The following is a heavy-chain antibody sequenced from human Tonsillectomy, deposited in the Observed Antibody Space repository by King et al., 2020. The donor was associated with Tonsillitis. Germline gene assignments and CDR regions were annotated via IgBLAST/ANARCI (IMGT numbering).Heavy chain of an antibody. Sequence: VQLVESGGGVVQPGGSLRLSCAASGFTFHDYAIHLVRQAPGKGLEWVSLISKDGGNTDYADSVKGRITISSENSKNSLYLQMNRLTTEDTALYYCAKGDADWGQGTLVTVSS. D-gene: IGHD2-21*01. CDR2: ISKDGGNT. CDR1: GFTFHDYA. CDR3: AKGDAD. J-gene: IGHJ4*02. V-gene: IGHV3-43*02.